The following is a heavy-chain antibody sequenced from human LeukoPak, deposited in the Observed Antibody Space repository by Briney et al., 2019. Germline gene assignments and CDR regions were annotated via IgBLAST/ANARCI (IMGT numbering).Heavy chain of an antibody. CDR2: INPVDGNT. CDR1: GYTFTSYY. Sequence: ASVKVSCKASGYTFTSYYMYWVRQAPGQGLEWMAMINPVDGNTRYARKLQGRVTVTRDTSTSTVYMELNSLRSEDTGFYYCARSYDPSSPFDYWGQGTLVTVSS. CDR3: ARSYDPSSPFDY. V-gene: IGHV1-46*03. J-gene: IGHJ4*02. D-gene: IGHD3-16*01.